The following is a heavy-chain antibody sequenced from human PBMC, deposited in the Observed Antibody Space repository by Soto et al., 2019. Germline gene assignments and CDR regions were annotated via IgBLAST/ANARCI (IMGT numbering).Heavy chain of an antibody. CDR3: ARDRPFPYFDL. J-gene: IGHJ2*01. V-gene: IGHV3-33*01. Sequence: QVQLVESGGGVVQPGRSLRLSCAASGFTFSSYGMHWVRQAPGKGLEWVAVIWYDGSNKYYADSVKGRFTISRDNSKNPLYLQMNSLRAEDTAVYYCARDRPFPYFDLWGRGTLVTVSS. CDR1: GFTFSSYG. CDR2: IWYDGSNK.